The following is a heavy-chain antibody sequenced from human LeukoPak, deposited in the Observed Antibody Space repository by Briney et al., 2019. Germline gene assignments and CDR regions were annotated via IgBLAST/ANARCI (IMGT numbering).Heavy chain of an antibody. Sequence: GGSLRLSCAASGFTFSSYAMHWVRQAPGKGLEWVAVISYDGSNKYYADSVKGRFTISRDNSKNTLYLQMNSLRAEDTAVYYCARDHAQVRGALDYWGQGTLVTVSS. J-gene: IGHJ4*02. V-gene: IGHV3-30*04. CDR2: ISYDGSNK. D-gene: IGHD3-10*01. CDR1: GFTFSSYA. CDR3: ARDHAQVRGALDY.